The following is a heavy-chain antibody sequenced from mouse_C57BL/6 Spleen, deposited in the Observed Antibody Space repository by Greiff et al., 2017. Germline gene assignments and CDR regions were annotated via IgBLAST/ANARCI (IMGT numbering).Heavy chain of an antibody. CDR1: GYAFTNYL. CDR2: INPGSGGT. Sequence: QVQLQQSGAELVRPGTSVKVSCKASGYAFTNYLIEWVNQRPGQGLEWIGVINPGSGGTNYNEKFKGKATLTADKSSSTAYMQLSSLTSEDSAVYFCARCDYDVGDYWGQGTSVTVSS. J-gene: IGHJ4*01. CDR3: ARCDYDVGDY. D-gene: IGHD2-4*01. V-gene: IGHV1-54*01.